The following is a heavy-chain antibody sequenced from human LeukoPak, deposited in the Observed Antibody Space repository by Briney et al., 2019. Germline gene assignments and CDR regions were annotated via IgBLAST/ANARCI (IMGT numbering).Heavy chain of an antibody. V-gene: IGHV3-23*01. CDR2: VSGSGGST. CDR3: AKGWKGNIDY. Sequence: GASLRLSCAASGFSLSSNAMNWVRQAPGKGLEWVSAVSGSGGSTYYADSVKGRFTISRDNSKNTVYLQMNSLRAEDTALYYCAKGWKGNIDYWGQGTLVTVYS. D-gene: IGHD1/OR15-1a*01. CDR1: GFSLSSNA. J-gene: IGHJ4*02.